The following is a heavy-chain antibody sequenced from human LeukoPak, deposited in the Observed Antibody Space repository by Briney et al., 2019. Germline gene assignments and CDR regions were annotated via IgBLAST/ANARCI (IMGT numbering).Heavy chain of an antibody. CDR2: ISGGGGST. Sequence: GGSLRLSCAASGFTFSSYAMGWVRQAPGKGLEWVSAISGGGGSTYYADSVKGRFTISRDNSKNTLYLQMNSLRAEDTAVYYCAKNRAGYNWYFDLWGRGTLVTVSS. CDR1: GFTFSSYA. CDR3: AKNRAGYNWYFDL. D-gene: IGHD3-9*01. V-gene: IGHV3-23*01. J-gene: IGHJ2*01.